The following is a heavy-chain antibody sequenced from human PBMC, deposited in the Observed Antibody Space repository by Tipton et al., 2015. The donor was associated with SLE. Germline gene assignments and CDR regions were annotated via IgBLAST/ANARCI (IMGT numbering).Heavy chain of an antibody. CDR2: IHYSGST. CDR1: DASMNYFY. J-gene: IGHJ4*02. D-gene: IGHD1-26*01. Sequence: GSLRLSCTVSDASMNYFYWTWIRQPPGKGLEWIGYIHYSGSTNCDPSLRSRVTISIDTSKNQFSLNLRSVTAADTAVYYCARDLYGGATSLDFWGQGTLVTVSS. CDR3: ARDLYGGATSLDF. V-gene: IGHV4-59*01.